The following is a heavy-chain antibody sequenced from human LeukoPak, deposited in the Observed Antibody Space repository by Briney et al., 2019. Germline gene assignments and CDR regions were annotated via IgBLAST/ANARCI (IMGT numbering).Heavy chain of an antibody. J-gene: IGHJ4*02. CDR3: ARDPGELLFDY. CDR2: IYYSGST. Sequence: PSETLSLTCTVSGGSISSSSYYWGWIRQPPGKGLEWIGSIYYSGSTYYNPSLKSRVTISVDTSKNQFSLKLSSVTAADTAVYYCARDPGELLFDYWGQGTLVTVSS. D-gene: IGHD1-26*01. CDR1: GGSISSSSYY. V-gene: IGHV4-39*07.